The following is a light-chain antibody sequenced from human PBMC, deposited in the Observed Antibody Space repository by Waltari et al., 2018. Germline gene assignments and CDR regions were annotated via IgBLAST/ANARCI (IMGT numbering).Light chain of an antibody. CDR2: WAS. Sequence: DIVMTKSPDSLAVSLGERATINCKSSQSVLYSSNNMNYLAWYQLKPGQPPKLLIYWASTRESGVPDRFGGSGSGTDFTLTISSLQAEDVAVYYCQQYYSTLTWTFGQGTKVEIK. CDR1: QSVLYSSNNMNY. J-gene: IGKJ1*01. CDR3: QQYYSTLTWT. V-gene: IGKV4-1*01.